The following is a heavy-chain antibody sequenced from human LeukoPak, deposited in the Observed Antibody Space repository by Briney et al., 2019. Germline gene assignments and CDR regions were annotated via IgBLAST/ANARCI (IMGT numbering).Heavy chain of an antibody. V-gene: IGHV4-59*01. D-gene: IGHD6-13*01. CDR3: ARDSSSWSRSWWFDP. J-gene: IGHJ5*02. CDR2: IYYSGST. Sequence: PSETLSLTCTVSGGSISSYYWSWIRQPPGKGLEWIGYIYYSGSTNYNPSLKSRVTISVDTSKNQFSLKLSSVTAADTAVYYCARDSSSWSRSWWFDPWGQGTLVTVSS. CDR1: GGSISSYY.